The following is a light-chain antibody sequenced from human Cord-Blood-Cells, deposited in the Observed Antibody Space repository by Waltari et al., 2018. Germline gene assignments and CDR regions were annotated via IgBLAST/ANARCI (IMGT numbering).Light chain of an antibody. CDR2: DVS. V-gene: IGLV2-14*01. CDR1: SSDVGGYNY. J-gene: IGLJ1*01. Sequence: QSALTQPASVSGSPGQSITISCTGTSSDVGGYNYVSWYQQHPGKAPKLMIYDVSNRPSRVSKRFSGSKSGNTAALTISGLQAEDEADYYCSSYTSSSTRVFGTGTKVTVL. CDR3: SSYTSSSTRV.